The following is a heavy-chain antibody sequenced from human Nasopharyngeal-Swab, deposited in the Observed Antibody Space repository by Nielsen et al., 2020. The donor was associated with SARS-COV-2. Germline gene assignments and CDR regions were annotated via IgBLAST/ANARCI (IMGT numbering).Heavy chain of an antibody. CDR2: ISYDGSNK. CDR1: GFTFSRYT. V-gene: IGHV3-30-3*01. D-gene: IGHD3-22*01. CDR3: ASTPLDSSGYYYAFHY. J-gene: IGHJ4*02. Sequence: GESLKFSCAASGFTFSRYTMHRVRQAPGKGLEWVAVISYDGSNKYYADSVKGRFTISRDISKNTLYLQMNSLRAEDTAVFYCASTPLDSSGYYYAFHYWGRGTLVTVSS.